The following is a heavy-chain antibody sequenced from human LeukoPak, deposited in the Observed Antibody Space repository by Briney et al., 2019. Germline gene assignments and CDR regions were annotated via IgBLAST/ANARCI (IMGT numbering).Heavy chain of an antibody. D-gene: IGHD3/OR15-3a*01. CDR1: GFTFSNAW. CDR2: IKSKTDGGTT. CDR3: TTAWDWLLYFSEDY. Sequence: GGSLRLSCAASGFTFSNAWMNWVRQAPGKGLEWVGRIKSKTDGGTTDYAAPVKGRFTISRDDSKNTLYLHMNSLKTEDTAVYYCTTAWDWLLYFSEDYWGQGTLVTVSS. J-gene: IGHJ4*02. V-gene: IGHV3-15*01.